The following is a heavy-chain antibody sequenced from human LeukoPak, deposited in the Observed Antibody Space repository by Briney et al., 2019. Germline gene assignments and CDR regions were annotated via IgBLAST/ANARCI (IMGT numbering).Heavy chain of an antibody. CDR3: AKESGYCSGGSCYSNYYYYYMDV. Sequence: GGSLRLSCAASGFTFSNYAMRWVRQAPGKGLEWVSDISGSGIRKNDADSVKGRFTISRDNSKNTLYLQMNSLRAEDTAVYYCAKESGYCSGGSCYSNYYYYYMDVWGKGTTVTISS. D-gene: IGHD2-15*01. V-gene: IGHV3-23*01. CDR1: GFTFSNYA. J-gene: IGHJ6*03. CDR2: ISGSGIRK.